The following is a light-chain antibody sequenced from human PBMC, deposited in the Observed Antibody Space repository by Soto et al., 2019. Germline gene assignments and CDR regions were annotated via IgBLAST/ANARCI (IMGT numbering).Light chain of an antibody. CDR1: SYNIGSNT. Sequence: QSVLTQPPSASGNPGQRVTISCSGSSYNIGSNTVNWYQQLPGTAPKLLIYSNNQRPSGVPDRFSGSKSGTSASLAISGLQSEDEADYYCAAWDDSLNGVVFGGGTKLTVL. J-gene: IGLJ2*01. CDR2: SNN. V-gene: IGLV1-44*01. CDR3: AAWDDSLNGVV.